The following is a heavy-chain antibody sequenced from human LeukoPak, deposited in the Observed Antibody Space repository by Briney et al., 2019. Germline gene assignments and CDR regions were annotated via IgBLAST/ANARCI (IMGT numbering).Heavy chain of an antibody. V-gene: IGHV3-66*01. Sequence: GGSLRLSCAASEFSVGSNYMTWVRQAPGKGLEWVSLIYSGGSTYYADSVKGRFTISRDNSKNTLYLQMNSLRAEDSAVYYCARDGPRPGRGVIFDSWGQGTLVTVSS. D-gene: IGHD3-10*01. CDR3: ARDGPRPGRGVIFDS. J-gene: IGHJ4*02. CDR2: IYSGGST. CDR1: EFSVGSNY.